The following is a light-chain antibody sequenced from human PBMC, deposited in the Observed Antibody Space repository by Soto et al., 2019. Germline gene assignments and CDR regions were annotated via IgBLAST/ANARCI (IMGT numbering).Light chain of an antibody. V-gene: IGLV2-14*01. Sequence: QSVLTQPASVSGSPGQSITISCTGTSSDVGGYNYVSWYQQHPGKAPKLMIYGVTNRPSGVSNRFSGSKSADTASLTISGLQAEAEADYYCSSYTINSTQVFGAGTKVTVL. CDR2: GVT. J-gene: IGLJ1*01. CDR3: SSYTINSTQV. CDR1: SSDVGGYNY.